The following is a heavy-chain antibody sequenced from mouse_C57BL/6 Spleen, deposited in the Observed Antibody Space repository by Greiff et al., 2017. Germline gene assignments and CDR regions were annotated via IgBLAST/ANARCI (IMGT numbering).Heavy chain of an antibody. CDR1: GFSFNTYA. J-gene: IGHJ4*01. D-gene: IGHD2-3*01. Sequence: EVNVVESGGGLVQPKGSLKLSCAASGFSFNTYAMNWVRQAPGKGLEWVARIRSKSNNYATYYADSVKDRFTISRDDSQSMLYLQMNNLKTEDTAMYYCVRDSYDGYSDYWGQGTSVTVSS. CDR3: VRDSYDGYSDY. CDR2: IRSKSNNYAT. V-gene: IGHV10-1*01.